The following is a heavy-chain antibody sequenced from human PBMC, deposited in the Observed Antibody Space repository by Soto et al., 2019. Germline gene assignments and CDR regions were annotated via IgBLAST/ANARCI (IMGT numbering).Heavy chain of an antibody. J-gene: IGHJ4*02. V-gene: IGHV3-30*18. CDR2: ISYDGSNK. CDR3: AKDEAVRQWLVPYFDY. Sequence: PGGSLRLSCAASGFTFSSYGMHWVRQAPGKGLEWVAVISYDGSNKYYADSVKGRFTISRDNSKNTLYLQMNSLRAEDTAVYYCAKDEAVRQWLVPYFDYWGQGTLVTVSS. D-gene: IGHD6-19*01. CDR1: GFTFSSYG.